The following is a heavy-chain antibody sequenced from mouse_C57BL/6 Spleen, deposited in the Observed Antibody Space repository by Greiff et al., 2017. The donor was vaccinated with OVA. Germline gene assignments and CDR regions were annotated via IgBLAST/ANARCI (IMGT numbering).Heavy chain of an antibody. CDR3: ARRPIYDGYYFNAMDY. V-gene: IGHV5-9*01. J-gene: IGHJ4*01. D-gene: IGHD2-3*01. Sequence: EVKLMESGGGLVKPGGSLKLSCAASGFTFSSYTMSWVRQTPEKRLEWVATISGGGGNTYYPDSVKGRFTISRDNAKNTLYLQMSSLRSEDTALYYCARRPIYDGYYFNAMDYWGQGTSVTVSS. CDR2: ISGGGGNT. CDR1: GFTFSSYT.